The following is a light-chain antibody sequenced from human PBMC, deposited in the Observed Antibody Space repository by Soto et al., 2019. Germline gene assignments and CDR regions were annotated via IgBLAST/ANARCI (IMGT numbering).Light chain of an antibody. V-gene: IGLV2-14*01. CDR1: SSDVGGYNY. J-gene: IGLJ3*02. CDR2: EVS. Sequence: QSALTQPASVSGSPGQSITISCTGTSSDVGGYNYVSWYQQHPGKAPKLMIYEVSNRPSGASNRFSGSKSGNTASLTISGLQAEDEADYYCSSYTSSRVFGGGTKVTVL. CDR3: SSYTSSRV.